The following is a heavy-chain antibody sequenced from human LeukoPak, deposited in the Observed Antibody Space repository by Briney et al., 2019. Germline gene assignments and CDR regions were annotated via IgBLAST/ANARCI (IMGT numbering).Heavy chain of an antibody. CDR3: ARGGWSLGP. CDR1: GYTFGSYG. Sequence: ASVKVSCKASGYTFGSYGVSWVRQAPGQGPEWMAWISVHSGNTEYAQKFQDRVTLTADTSTSTVYMELRSLRSDDTAVYYCARGGWSLGPWGQGTLVTVSS. V-gene: IGHV1-18*01. CDR2: ISVHSGNT. J-gene: IGHJ5*02. D-gene: IGHD2-8*01.